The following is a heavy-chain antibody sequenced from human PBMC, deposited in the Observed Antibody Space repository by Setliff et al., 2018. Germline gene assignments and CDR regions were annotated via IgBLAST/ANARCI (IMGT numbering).Heavy chain of an antibody. CDR2: IHTGGGSA. J-gene: IGHJ4*02. D-gene: IGHD6-13*01. CDR1: GYSFTGFY. V-gene: IGHV1-46*01. CDR3: ARGGLAAAGRKGVFEY. Sequence: ASVKVSCKASGYSFTGFYMHWLQQAPGQGPEWMGIIHTGGGSASYAQKFQGRVTMTSDTSTSTVYMEMNSVRPDDTAIYYCARGGLAAAGRKGVFEYWGQGTQVTVS.